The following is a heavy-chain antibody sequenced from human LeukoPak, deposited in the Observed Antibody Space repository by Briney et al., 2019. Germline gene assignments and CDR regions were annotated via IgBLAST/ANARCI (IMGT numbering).Heavy chain of an antibody. CDR1: GFTCSSYW. CDR3: AKDRLSAG. V-gene: IGHV3-7*01. Sequence: GGSLRLSCAASGFTCSSYWMSWVRQAPGKGLEWVANIKQDGSEKYYVDSVKGRFTISRDNSKNTLYLQMNSLRAEDTAVYYCAKDRLSAGWGQGTLVTVSS. CDR2: IKQDGSEK. J-gene: IGHJ4*02. D-gene: IGHD2/OR15-2a*01.